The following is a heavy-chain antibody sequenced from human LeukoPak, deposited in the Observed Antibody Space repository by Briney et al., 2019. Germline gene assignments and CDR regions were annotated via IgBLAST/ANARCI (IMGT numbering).Heavy chain of an antibody. CDR1: GFTFSSYK. D-gene: IGHD6-19*01. CDR3: ARDPGTVADTYFDY. V-gene: IGHV3-21*01. Sequence: GASLRLSCAASGFTFSSYKMSWVRQAPGKGLEWVSSISGDSRYIYYADSLKGRFTISRDNAKNSLHLQMNSLRAEDTAVYYCARDPGTVADTYFDYWGPGTLVTVSS. CDR2: ISGDSRYI. J-gene: IGHJ4*02.